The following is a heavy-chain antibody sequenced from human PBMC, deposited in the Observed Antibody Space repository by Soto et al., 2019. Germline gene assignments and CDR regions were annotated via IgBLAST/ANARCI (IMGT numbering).Heavy chain of an antibody. CDR1: GGSFSGYY. V-gene: IGHV4-34*01. D-gene: IGHD3-22*01. CDR2: INHSGST. Sequence: PSETLSLTCAVYGGSFSGYYWSWIRQPPGKGLEWIGEINHSGSTNYNPSLKSRVTISVDTSKNQFSLKLSSVTAADTAVYYCARDVSSGYYYGFRAFDIWGQGTMLTVSS. CDR3: ARDVSSGYYYGFRAFDI. J-gene: IGHJ3*02.